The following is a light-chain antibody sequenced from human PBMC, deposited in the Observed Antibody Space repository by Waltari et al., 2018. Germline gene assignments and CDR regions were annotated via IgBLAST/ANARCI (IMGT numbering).Light chain of an antibody. Sequence: EIVLTQSLGTLSLSPGERATPSCRASQNINNNYLAWYQQKPGQAPRLLIYGASTRATGIPDRFSGSGSGTDFTLTISRLEPEDFAVYFCQHFGSSPLFGQGTNVEIK. J-gene: IGKJ1*01. CDR3: QHFGSSPL. CDR2: GAS. V-gene: IGKV3-20*01. CDR1: QNINNNY.